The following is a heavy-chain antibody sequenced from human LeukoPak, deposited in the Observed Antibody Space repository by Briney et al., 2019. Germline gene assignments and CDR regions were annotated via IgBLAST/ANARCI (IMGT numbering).Heavy chain of an antibody. V-gene: IGHV3-7*03. J-gene: IGHJ4*02. CDR2: IKLDGSEK. D-gene: IGHD3-9*01. CDR1: GFTFGKYW. Sequence: GGSLRLSCVASGFTFGKYWMSWVRQAPGKGLEWVANIKLDGSEKNYVDSVKGRFTISRDNTKNSLYLQMNSLRAEDTAVYYCARGGDYDILTGYYAGYYFDYWGQGTLVTVSS. CDR3: ARGGDYDILTGYYAGYYFDY.